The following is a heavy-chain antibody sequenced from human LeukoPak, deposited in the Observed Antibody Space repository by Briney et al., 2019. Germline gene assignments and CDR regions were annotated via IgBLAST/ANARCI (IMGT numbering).Heavy chain of an antibody. CDR1: GGSISSSGYY. J-gene: IGHJ6*03. CDR3: ARALFDYYYYYMDV. D-gene: IGHD3-3*01. V-gene: IGHV4-39*01. Sequence: SETLSLTCTVSGGSISSSGYYWAWVRQPPGKGLEWIGSIYYSGSTYYNPSLKSRVTISVDTSKNQFSLKLSSVTAADTAVYYCARALFDYYYYYMDVWGKGTTVTVSS. CDR2: IYYSGST.